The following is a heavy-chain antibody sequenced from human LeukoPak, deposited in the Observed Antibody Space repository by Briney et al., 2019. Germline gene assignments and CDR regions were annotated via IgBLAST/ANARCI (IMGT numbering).Heavy chain of an antibody. V-gene: IGHV3-7*01. Sequence: GGSLRLSCAASGFTFSSFWMNWVRQAPGQGLEWVANIKHDASEIYYVDSVKGRFTISRDNAKNSLYLQMKNLRAEDTAVYYCEGERGDAFDVWGQGTMVTVSS. CDR3: EGERGDAFDV. CDR2: IKHDASEI. J-gene: IGHJ3*01. CDR1: GFTFSSFW.